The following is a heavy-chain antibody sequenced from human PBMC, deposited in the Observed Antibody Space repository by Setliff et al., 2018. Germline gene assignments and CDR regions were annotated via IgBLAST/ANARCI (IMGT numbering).Heavy chain of an antibody. J-gene: IGHJ4*02. Sequence: ASVKVSCKTSGYTFNSYGYSWVRQAPGQGLEWMGWISAYNGNTKFVQKFQGRVAMTTDTSTSTAFTELRSLRPDDTAFYYCGRVDAELILGNYIDYWGQGTLVTVSS. V-gene: IGHV1-18*01. CDR3: GRVDAELILGNYIDY. D-gene: IGHD2-15*01. CDR2: ISAYNGNT. CDR1: GYTFNSYG.